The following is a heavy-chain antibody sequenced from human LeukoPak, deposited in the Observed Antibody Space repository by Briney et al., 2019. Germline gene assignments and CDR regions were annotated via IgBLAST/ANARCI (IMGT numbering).Heavy chain of an antibody. CDR1: GFTLSNYW. V-gene: IGHV3-7*01. CDR2: IKQDGSEK. Sequence: PGGSLRPSCAASGFTLSNYWMTWVRQAPGKGLEWVANIKQDGSEKYYVDSVKGRFTISRDNAKNSLYLQMNSLRAEDTAVYYCASLRGWGQGTLVTVSS. J-gene: IGHJ4*02. CDR3: ASLRG. D-gene: IGHD5/OR15-5a*01.